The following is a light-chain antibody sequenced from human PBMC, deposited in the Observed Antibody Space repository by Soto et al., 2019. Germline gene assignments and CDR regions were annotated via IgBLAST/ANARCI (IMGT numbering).Light chain of an antibody. CDR1: TSNFGTKT. V-gene: IGLV1-44*01. J-gene: IGLJ2*01. CDR3: ASWDDVLHGPL. CDR2: RTD. Sequence: QSALTQPPSASGTPGQKVTISCSGTTSNFGTKTVSWYQQLPGAAPKLLIYRTDQLSSGVPDRFSGSKSGTSASLAISGLRSEDEAYYFCASWDDVLHGPLFGGGTKLTVL.